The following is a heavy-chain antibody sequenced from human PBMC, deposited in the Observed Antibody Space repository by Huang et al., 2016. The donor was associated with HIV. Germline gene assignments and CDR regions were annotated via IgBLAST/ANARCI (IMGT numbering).Heavy chain of an antibody. CDR2: ILNDGMKN. D-gene: IGHD3-22*01. CDR1: GFILSNYG. CDR3: ARGDYYDSSGYHPGYFDY. V-gene: IGHV3-33*04. J-gene: IGHJ4*02. Sequence: VQLIESGGGVVQPGKSLRLSCATSGFILSNYGMHWGRQAPGNAVKWGAFILNDGMKNNYADSVRGRFTVGRDNGNNTLFLQMRSLGVDDTAVYYCARGDYYDSSGYHPGYFDYWGQGILVTVSS.